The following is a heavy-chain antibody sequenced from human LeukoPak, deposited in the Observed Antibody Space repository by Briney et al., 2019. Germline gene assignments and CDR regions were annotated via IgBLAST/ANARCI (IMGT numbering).Heavy chain of an antibody. D-gene: IGHD4-17*01. CDR3: ARDRVTTSRDYFYYYGMDV. CDR2: TSYDGSKK. J-gene: IGHJ6*02. Sequence: GGSLRLSCVASGFTLSRYAVHWVRQAPGKGLGWISVTSYDGSKKYYADSVKGRFTISRDNLKNTLYLQMNSLRAEDTALYYCARDRVTTSRDYFYYYGMDVWGQGTTVTVSS. CDR1: GFTLSRYA. V-gene: IGHV3-30-3*01.